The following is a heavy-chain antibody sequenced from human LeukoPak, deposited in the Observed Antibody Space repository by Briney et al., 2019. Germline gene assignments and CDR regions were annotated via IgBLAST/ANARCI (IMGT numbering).Heavy chain of an antibody. V-gene: IGHV4-39*07. D-gene: IGHD6-19*01. CDR3: ARLMYSSGWRPRRFDI. CDR1: GGSISSSSYY. CDR2: INHSGST. J-gene: IGHJ3*02. Sequence: PSETLYLTCTVSGGSISSSSYYWGWIRQPPGKGLEWIGEINHSGSTNYNPSLKSRVTISVDTSKNQFSLKLSSVTAADTAVYYCARLMYSSGWRPRRFDIWGQGTMVTVSS.